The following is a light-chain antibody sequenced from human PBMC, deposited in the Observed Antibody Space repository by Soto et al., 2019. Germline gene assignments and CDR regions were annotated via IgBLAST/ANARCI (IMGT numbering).Light chain of an antibody. CDR2: GAS. J-gene: IGKJ3*01. CDR3: QQYDNSPFT. V-gene: IGKV3-20*01. Sequence: IVLTQSPGTLSLSPGERATLSCRASQSVSSSYLAWYQQKPGQAPRLLIYGASSRDTGIPDRFSGSGSGTDFTLTISRLEPEDFAVYYCQQYDNSPFTFGPGTKVDFK. CDR1: QSVSSSY.